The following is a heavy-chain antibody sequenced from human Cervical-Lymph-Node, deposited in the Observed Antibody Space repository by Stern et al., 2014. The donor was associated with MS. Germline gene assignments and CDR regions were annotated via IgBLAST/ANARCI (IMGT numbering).Heavy chain of an antibody. Sequence: VQLVESGAGVKKPGESLKISCKGSGYIFSTHWIGWVRRMPGKGLEWMGNIYPGDSNTRYSPSFQGQVTISADKSINTAYLQWTSLKASDTGMYFCARRRGYSYGSYGLDAFDFWGQGTMVTVPS. CDR3: ARRRGYSYGSYGLDAFDF. V-gene: IGHV5-51*01. CDR1: GYIFSTHW. CDR2: IYPGDSNT. J-gene: IGHJ3*01. D-gene: IGHD5-18*01.